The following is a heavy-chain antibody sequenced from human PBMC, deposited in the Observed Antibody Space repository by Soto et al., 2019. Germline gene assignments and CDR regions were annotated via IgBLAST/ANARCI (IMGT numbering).Heavy chain of an antibody. CDR2: TYYRSKWYN. Sequence: PSQTLSRTCAISGDSVSSNSAAWNWVRQSPSRGLEWLGRTYYRSKWYNDYAVSVKSRITINPDTSKNQFSLQLNSVTPEDTAVYYCARVLPAAPHRYYYYYGMDVWGQGATDTVSS. V-gene: IGHV6-1*01. CDR3: ARVLPAAPHRYYYYYGMDV. D-gene: IGHD2-2*01. J-gene: IGHJ6*02. CDR1: GDSVSSNSAA.